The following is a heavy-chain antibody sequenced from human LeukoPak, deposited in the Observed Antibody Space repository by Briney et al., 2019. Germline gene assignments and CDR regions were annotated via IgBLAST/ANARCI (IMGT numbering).Heavy chain of an antibody. D-gene: IGHD5-12*01. CDR1: GYTFTDYY. J-gene: IGHJ4*02. CDR3: ARVSSRTGGGYDSVSTDY. V-gene: IGHV1-2*02. Sequence: GASVKVSCKASGYTFTDYYMHWVRQAPGQGLEWMGWINPNSGDTKYTQKFQGRVTMTRDTSITTAYMEVSRLTSDDTAVYYCARVSSRTGGGYDSVSTDYWGQGTLVTVSS. CDR2: INPNSGDT.